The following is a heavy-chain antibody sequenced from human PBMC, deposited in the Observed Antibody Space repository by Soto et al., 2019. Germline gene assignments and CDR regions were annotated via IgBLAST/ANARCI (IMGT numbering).Heavy chain of an antibody. D-gene: IGHD6-13*01. CDR1: GGSISSSSYY. V-gene: IGHV4-39*01. Sequence: SETLSLTCTVSGGSISSSSYYWGWIRQPPGKGLEWIGSIYYSGSTYYNPSLKSRVTISVDTSKNQFSLKLSSVTAADTAVYYCARQGYRAAAGYNWFDPWGQGTLVTVSS. CDR2: IYYSGST. J-gene: IGHJ5*02. CDR3: ARQGYRAAAGYNWFDP.